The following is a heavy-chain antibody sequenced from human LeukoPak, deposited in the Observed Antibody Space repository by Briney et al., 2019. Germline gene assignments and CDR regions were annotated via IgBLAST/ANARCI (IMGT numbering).Heavy chain of an antibody. CDR3: ARHHRTYYYDSSGYHGDWFDP. D-gene: IGHD3-22*01. CDR2: IYYSGST. CDR1: GGSISSSSYY. J-gene: IGHJ5*02. Sequence: SETLSLTCTVSGGSISSSSYYWGWIRQPPGKGLEWIGSIYYSGSTYYNPSLKSRFTISVDTSKNQFSLKLSSVTAADTAVYYCARHHRTYYYDSSGYHGDWFDPWGQGTLVTVSS. V-gene: IGHV4-39*01.